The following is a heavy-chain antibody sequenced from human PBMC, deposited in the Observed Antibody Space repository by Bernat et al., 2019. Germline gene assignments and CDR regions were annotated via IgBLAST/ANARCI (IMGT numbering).Heavy chain of an antibody. CDR3: ARRVRYYGSGSYYNVRGRYYYYGMDV. V-gene: IGHV4-34*01. J-gene: IGHJ6*02. D-gene: IGHD3-10*01. Sequence: QVQLQQWGAGLLKPSETLSLTCAVYGGSFSGYYWSWIRQPPGKGLEWIGEINHSGSTNYNPSLKSRVTISVDTSKNQFSLKLSSVTAADTAVYYCARRVRYYGSGSYYNVRGRYYYYGMDVWGQGTTVTVSS. CDR1: GGSFSGYY. CDR2: INHSGST.